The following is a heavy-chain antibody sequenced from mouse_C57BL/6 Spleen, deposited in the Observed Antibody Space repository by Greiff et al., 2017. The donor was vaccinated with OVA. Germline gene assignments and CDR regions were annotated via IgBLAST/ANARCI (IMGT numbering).Heavy chain of an antibody. Sequence: VKLMESGAELVRPGASVTLSCKASGYTFTDYEMHWVKQTPVHGLEWIGAIDPETGGTAYNQKFKGKAILTADKSSSTAYMELRSLTSEDSAVYYCTRSHYGSSPAWFAYWGEGTLVTVSA. CDR1: GYTFTDYE. CDR3: TRSHYGSSPAWFAY. J-gene: IGHJ3*01. CDR2: IDPETGGT. V-gene: IGHV1-15*01. D-gene: IGHD1-1*01.